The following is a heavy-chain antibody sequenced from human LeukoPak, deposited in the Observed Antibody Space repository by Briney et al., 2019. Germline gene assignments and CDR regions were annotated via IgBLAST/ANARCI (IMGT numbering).Heavy chain of an antibody. Sequence: SETLSLTCTVSDYSISNDYYWGWIRQTPGKGLEWIGSIYHSGETYYNPSLKSRVTISLDTSKNQFSLNLNSLTAADTAVYYCAMTTVVTTDPYFDYWGQGTLVTVSS. CDR2: IYHSGET. D-gene: IGHD4-23*01. V-gene: IGHV4-38-2*02. CDR3: AMTTVVTTDPYFDY. CDR1: DYSISNDYY. J-gene: IGHJ4*02.